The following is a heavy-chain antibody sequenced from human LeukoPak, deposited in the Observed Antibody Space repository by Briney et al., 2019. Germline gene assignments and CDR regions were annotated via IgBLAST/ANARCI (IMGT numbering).Heavy chain of an antibody. CDR3: ARQAPHSSGWYYFDY. CDR1: AYTFTSYA. D-gene: IGHD3-22*01. Sequence: ASVKVSCKASAYTFTSYAISWVRQAPGQGLEGMGWISGYNGNTNYVQKLQGRVTMTPDTSTSTAYMELRSLRSDDTAVYYCARQAPHSSGWYYFDYWGQGTLVTVSS. V-gene: IGHV1-18*01. CDR2: ISGYNGNT. J-gene: IGHJ4*02.